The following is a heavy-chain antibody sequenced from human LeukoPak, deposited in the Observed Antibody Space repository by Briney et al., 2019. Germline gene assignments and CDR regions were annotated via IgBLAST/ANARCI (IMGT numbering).Heavy chain of an antibody. Sequence: PSETLSLTCAVSGGSISSGGYYWSWIRQHPGKGLEWIGYIYYSGSTYYNPSLKSRVTISVDTSKNQFSLKLSSVTAADTAVYYCASMVTSGRGSYPFDPWGQGTLVTVSS. CDR1: GGSISSGGYY. D-gene: IGHD1-26*01. CDR2: IYYSGST. V-gene: IGHV4-31*11. J-gene: IGHJ5*02. CDR3: ASMVTSGRGSYPFDP.